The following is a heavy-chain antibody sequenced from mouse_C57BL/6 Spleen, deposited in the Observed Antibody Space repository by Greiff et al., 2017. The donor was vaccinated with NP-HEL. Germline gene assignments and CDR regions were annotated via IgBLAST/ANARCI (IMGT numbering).Heavy chain of an antibody. J-gene: IGHJ4*01. V-gene: IGHV1-85*01. D-gene: IGHD2-5*01. CDR3: AGLGSNWAMDY. CDR1: GYTFTSYE. Sequence: VQLVESGPELVKPGASVKLSCKASGYTFTSYEINWVKQRPGQGLEWIGWIYPRDGSTKYNEKFKGKATLTVDTSSSTAYMGLHSLTSEDSAVYFCAGLGSNWAMDYWGQGTSVTVSS. CDR2: IYPRDGST.